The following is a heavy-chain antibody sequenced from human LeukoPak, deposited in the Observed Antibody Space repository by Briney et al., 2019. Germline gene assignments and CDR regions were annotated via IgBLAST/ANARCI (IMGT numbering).Heavy chain of an antibody. CDR1: GFTFDDYA. J-gene: IGHJ4*02. Sequence: PGGSLRLSCAASGFTFDDYAMHWVRQAPEKGLEWVSLISRDGGSTYYADSVKGRFTISRDNSKNSLYLQMNSLRTEDTALYYCAKDIAHLHDYGDYGLSYFDYWGQGTLVTVSS. D-gene: IGHD4-17*01. CDR2: ISRDGGST. V-gene: IGHV3-43*02. CDR3: AKDIAHLHDYGDYGLSYFDY.